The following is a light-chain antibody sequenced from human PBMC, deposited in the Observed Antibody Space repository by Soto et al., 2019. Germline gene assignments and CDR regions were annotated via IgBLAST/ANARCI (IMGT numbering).Light chain of an antibody. CDR2: DVN. CDR1: SSDVGGYNY. Sequence: QSVLTRPRSVSGSPGQSVTISCTGTSSDVGGYNYVSWYQQHPGKAPELMIYDVNKRPSGVPDRFSGSKSGNTASLTISGLQAEDEADYYCCSYAGSYTVVFGGGTKVTVL. CDR3: CSYAGSYTVV. V-gene: IGLV2-11*01. J-gene: IGLJ2*01.